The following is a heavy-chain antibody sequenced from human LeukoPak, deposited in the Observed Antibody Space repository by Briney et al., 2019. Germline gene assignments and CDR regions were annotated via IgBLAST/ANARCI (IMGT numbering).Heavy chain of an antibody. V-gene: IGHV4-59*01. CDR2: IYYSGST. D-gene: IGHD2-2*01. CDR1: GGSISSYY. CDR3: ANGGYCSSTSCYPNWFDP. Sequence: SETLSLTCTVSGGSISSYYWSWIRQPPGKGLEWIGYIYYSGSTNYNPSLKSRVTISVDTSENQFSLKLSSVTAADTAVYYCANGGYCSSTSCYPNWFDPWGQGTLVTVSS. J-gene: IGHJ5*02.